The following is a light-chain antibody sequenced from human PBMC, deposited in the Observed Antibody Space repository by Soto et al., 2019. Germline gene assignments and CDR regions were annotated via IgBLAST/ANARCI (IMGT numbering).Light chain of an antibody. CDR1: QSVRSN. CDR3: QQYNTWPPIT. Sequence: EIVMTQAPTTLSVFPGGRVTLLFRASQSVRSNLAWYQQKPGQAPRLLIYGASTRATGLPARFSGSGSGTDFTLTISSLQSEDFAVYYCQQYNTWPPITFGQGTRLENK. J-gene: IGKJ5*01. CDR2: GAS. V-gene: IGKV3-15*01.